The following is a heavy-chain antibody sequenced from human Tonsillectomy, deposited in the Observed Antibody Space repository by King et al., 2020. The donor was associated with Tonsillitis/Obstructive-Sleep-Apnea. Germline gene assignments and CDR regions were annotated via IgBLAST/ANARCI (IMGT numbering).Heavy chain of an antibody. D-gene: IGHD3-3*01. CDR3: ARRNRQVLRTYYYYMDV. Sequence: TLKESGPVLVKPTETLTLTCTISGLSVSNAGMGVSWIRQPPGKSLEWLASLFSNDEKSYTTSRKNRLTISKDTSKSQVVLTMTNMDPVETATYYCARRNRQVLRTYYYYMDVWGKATTVTVSS. CDR2: LFSNDEK. CDR1: GLSVSNAGMG. V-gene: IGHV2-26*03. J-gene: IGHJ6*03.